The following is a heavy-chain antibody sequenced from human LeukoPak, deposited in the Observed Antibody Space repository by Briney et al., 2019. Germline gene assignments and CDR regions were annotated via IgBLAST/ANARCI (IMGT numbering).Heavy chain of an antibody. CDR3: ARTYGSSGLGYFDL. CDR2: IYYSGST. V-gene: IGHV4-61*08. J-gene: IGHJ2*01. Sequence: SETLSLTRTVSGGSISSGDYYWSWIRQPPGKGLEWIGYIYYSGSTNYSPSLKSRLTISVDTSKNQFSLKLSSVTAADTAVYYCARTYGSSGLGYFDLWGRGTLVTVSS. D-gene: IGHD6-13*01. CDR1: GGSISSGDYY.